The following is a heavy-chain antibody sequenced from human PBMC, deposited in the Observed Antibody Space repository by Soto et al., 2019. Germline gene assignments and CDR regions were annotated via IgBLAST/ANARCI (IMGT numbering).Heavy chain of an antibody. D-gene: IGHD6-19*01. J-gene: IGHJ4*02. CDR1: GFTFDDYA. V-gene: IGHV3-9*01. Sequence: EVQLVESGGGLVQPGRSLRLSCAASGFTFDDYAMHWVRQAPGKGLEWVSGISCNSVSIGYADSVKGRFTISRDNAKNSLYLQMNSLRAEDTALYYCAKASAVDGHYYFDYWGQGTLVTVSS. CDR2: ISCNSVSI. CDR3: AKASAVDGHYYFDY.